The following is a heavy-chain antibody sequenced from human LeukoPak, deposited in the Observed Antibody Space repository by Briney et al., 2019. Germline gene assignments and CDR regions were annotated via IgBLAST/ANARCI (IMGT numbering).Heavy chain of an antibody. Sequence: SETLSLTCTVSGGSMTSTSHYWGWIRQSPGKGLEWIGHIYTSGNTNYNPSLKSRVTISLDTSKNQFSLKLSSVTAADTAVYYCARRGNWGLNFDYWGQGTLATVSS. CDR3: ARRGNWGLNFDY. D-gene: IGHD7-27*01. CDR2: IYTSGNT. CDR1: GGSMTSTSHY. V-gene: IGHV4-4*09. J-gene: IGHJ4*02.